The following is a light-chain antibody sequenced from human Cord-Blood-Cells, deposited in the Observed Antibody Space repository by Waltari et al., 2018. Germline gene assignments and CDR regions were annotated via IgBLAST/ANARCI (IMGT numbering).Light chain of an antibody. J-gene: IGLJ1*01. V-gene: IGLV3-21*04. CDR2: YDS. CDR3: QVWDSSSDHYV. Sequence: SYVLTQPPSVSVAPGKTARITCGGNNIGSKSVPWYQQKPGQAPGLVIYYDSDRPSGIPERFSGSNSGNTATLTISRVEAGDEADYYCQVWDSSSDHYVFGTGTKVTVL. CDR1: NIGSKS.